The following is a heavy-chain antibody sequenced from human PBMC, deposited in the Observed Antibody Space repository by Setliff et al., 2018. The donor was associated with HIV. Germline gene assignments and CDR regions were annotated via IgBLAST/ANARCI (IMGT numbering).Heavy chain of an antibody. CDR1: GFTFSSYG. CDR3: AREVVGATSHDAFDV. D-gene: IGHD1-26*01. J-gene: IGHJ3*01. CDR2: IWYDGTNI. Sequence: PGGSLRLSCVVSGFTFSSYGVHWVRQAPGKGLEWVAVIWYDGTNIYYADSVKDRFTISRDNSKNTLYLQMNSLRVEDTAVYYCAREVVGATSHDAFDVWGQGTMVTVSS. V-gene: IGHV3-33*01.